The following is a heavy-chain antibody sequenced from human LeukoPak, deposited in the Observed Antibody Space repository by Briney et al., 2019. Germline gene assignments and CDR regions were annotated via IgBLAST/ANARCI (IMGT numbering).Heavy chain of an antibody. D-gene: IGHD2-21*02. CDR2: INGRGGST. J-gene: IGHJ4*02. CDR1: GFTFSNYA. CDR3: ARVTLGPIEYYFDY. V-gene: IGHV3-23*01. Sequence: SGGSLRLSCAASGFTFSNYAMNWVRQVPGKGLEWVSAINGRGGSTYYADSVKGRFTISRDNSKNTLYLQMNSLRAEDTAVYYCARVTLGPIEYYFDYWGQGTLVTVSS.